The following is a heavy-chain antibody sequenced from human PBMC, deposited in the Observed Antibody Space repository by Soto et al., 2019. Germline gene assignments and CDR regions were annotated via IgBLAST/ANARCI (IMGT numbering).Heavy chain of an antibody. Sequence: SATLSLTCTVSGASITGTSYWSFIRQPAGKGLEWIGRFSLSGTTNYNPSLSSRVTMSADVSKNQFSLRLTSVTAADTALYYCARGMTPPGAPAWYYFDSWGQGTLVTVSS. CDR3: ARGMTPPGAPAWYYFDS. CDR2: FSLSGTT. CDR1: GASITGTSY. J-gene: IGHJ4*02. D-gene: IGHD2-8*02. V-gene: IGHV4-4*07.